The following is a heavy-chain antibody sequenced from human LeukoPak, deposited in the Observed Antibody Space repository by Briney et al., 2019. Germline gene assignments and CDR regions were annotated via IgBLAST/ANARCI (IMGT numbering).Heavy chain of an antibody. Sequence: SETLSLTCTVSGGSISSYYWSWIRQPPGKGLEWIGYIYYSGSTNYNPSLKSRVTISVDTSKNQFSLKLSSVTAADTAVYYCARGSYDSSGYYYRYWGRGTLVTVSS. CDR3: ARGSYDSSGYYYRY. V-gene: IGHV4-59*01. CDR1: GGSISSYY. J-gene: IGHJ4*02. CDR2: IYYSGST. D-gene: IGHD3-22*01.